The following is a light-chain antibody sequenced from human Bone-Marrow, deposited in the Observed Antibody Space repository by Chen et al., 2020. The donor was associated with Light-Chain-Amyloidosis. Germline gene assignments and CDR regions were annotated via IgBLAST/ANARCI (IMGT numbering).Light chain of an antibody. Sequence: QSALPQPASVSGSPGQSITISCTGTSSDVGGYKYVSWFQQHPGKGPKLMIFDVSNRPSGVSNRFSGSKSGNTASLTISGLQAEDEADYYCNSYTSSGTYVFGTGTKVTVL. V-gene: IGLV2-14*03. CDR3: NSYTSSGTYV. CDR2: DVS. CDR1: SSDVGGYKY. J-gene: IGLJ1*01.